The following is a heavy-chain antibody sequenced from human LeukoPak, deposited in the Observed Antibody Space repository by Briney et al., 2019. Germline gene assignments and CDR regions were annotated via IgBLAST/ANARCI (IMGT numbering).Heavy chain of an antibody. CDR3: VIFIMGTTTTDY. D-gene: IGHD1-26*01. CDR2: IDHSGNT. Sequence: SETLSLTCAVFGGSFSNYYLHWIRQPPGKGLEWIGEIDHSGNTKYNPSLKNRLTISVDTSKNQFSLNLSSVTATAVYYCVIFIMGTTTTDYWGQGTLSPSPQ. V-gene: IGHV4-34*01. J-gene: IGHJ4*02. CDR1: GGSFSNYY.